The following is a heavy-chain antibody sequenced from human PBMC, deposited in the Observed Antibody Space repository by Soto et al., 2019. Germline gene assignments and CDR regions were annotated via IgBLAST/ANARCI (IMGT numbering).Heavy chain of an antibody. D-gene: IGHD4-4*01. V-gene: IGHV5-51*01. CDR1: GYRFTSYG. Sequence: SVNSCWRGSGYRFTSYGSGWVSQMPGKGLEWMGIIYPGDSDTRYSPSFQGQVTISADKSISTAYLQWSSLKASDTAMYYCARMTTVTTSRYYGMDVWGQGTTVTVSS. J-gene: IGHJ6*02. CDR2: IYPGDSDT. CDR3: ARMTTVTTSRYYGMDV.